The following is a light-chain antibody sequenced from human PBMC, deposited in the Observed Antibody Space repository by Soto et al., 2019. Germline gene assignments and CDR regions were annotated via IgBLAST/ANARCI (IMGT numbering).Light chain of an antibody. CDR1: RNIGTN. V-gene: IGKV3-15*01. CDR2: GAS. CDR3: QQYYNWPPWP. J-gene: IGKJ1*01. Sequence: DIMMAQSPGTRSVCRGERAILSCGASRNIGTNLVWYQHNPGQAPRLLLYGASTRATGVPARFSGSGSGTDFTLTVSSLQSEDFAVYYCQQYYNWPPWPFGLRTKVDIK.